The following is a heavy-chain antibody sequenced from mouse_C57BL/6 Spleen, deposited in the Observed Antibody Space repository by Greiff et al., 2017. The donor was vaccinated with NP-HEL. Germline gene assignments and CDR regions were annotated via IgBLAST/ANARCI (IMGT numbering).Heavy chain of an antibody. CDR3: ARGGLRGYFDY. CDR2: IRNKANGYTT. Sequence: DVMLVESGGGLVQPGGSLSLSCAASGFTFTDYYMSWVRQPPGKALEWLGFIRNKANGYTTEYSASVKGRFTISRDNSQSILYLQMNALRAEDSATYYCARGGLRGYFDYWGQGTTLTVSS. J-gene: IGHJ2*01. V-gene: IGHV7-3*01. D-gene: IGHD1-1*01. CDR1: GFTFTDYY.